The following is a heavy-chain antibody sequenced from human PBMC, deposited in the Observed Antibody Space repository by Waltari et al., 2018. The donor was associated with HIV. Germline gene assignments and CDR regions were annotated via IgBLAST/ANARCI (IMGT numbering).Heavy chain of an antibody. CDR2: ISATGGSK. CDR1: GFPFDNYA. CDR3: AKAREEASTMTARFDS. D-gene: IGHD2-21*02. J-gene: IGHJ4*02. Sequence: TSGFPFDNYAMAWVRQAPGTGLEWVSTISATGGSKYYAVSVKGRLTISRDNSKNTLFLHMNSLRVDDTAVYFCAKAREEASTMTARFDSWGQGSLVTVSA. V-gene: IGHV3-23*01.